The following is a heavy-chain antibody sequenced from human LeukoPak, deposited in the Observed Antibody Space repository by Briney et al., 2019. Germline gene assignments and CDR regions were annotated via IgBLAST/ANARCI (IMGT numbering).Heavy chain of an antibody. CDR2: ITTYNGNT. V-gene: IGHV1-18*01. J-gene: IGHJ4*02. D-gene: IGHD6-19*01. CDR3: ARVMEGSGWSFDY. Sequence: ASVKVSCKASGYTFTTYSISWVRQAPGQGLEWMGWITTYNGNTNYAQKFQGRLTTTTDTSTSTVYMELSSLRSEDTAVYYCARVMEGSGWSFDYWGQGTLVTVSS. CDR1: GYTFTTYS.